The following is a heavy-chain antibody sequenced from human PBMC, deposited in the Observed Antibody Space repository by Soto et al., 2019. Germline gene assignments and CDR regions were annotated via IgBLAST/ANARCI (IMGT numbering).Heavy chain of an antibody. CDR2: IAHDGSET. CDR3: AREDHSTYNY. D-gene: IGHD4-4*01. V-gene: IGHV3-7*04. CDR1: GFTCSSYW. J-gene: IGHJ4*02. Sequence: GGSLRLSCTVSGFTCSSYWMSWVRQAPGKELEWVANIAHDGSETYYVDSVKGRFTISRDNAKNSLYLQLNSLRAEDTAVYYCAREDHSTYNYWGQGTLVTVSS.